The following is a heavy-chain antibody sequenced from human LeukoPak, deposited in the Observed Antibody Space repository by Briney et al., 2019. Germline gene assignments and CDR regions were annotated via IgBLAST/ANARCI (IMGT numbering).Heavy chain of an antibody. Sequence: SETLSLTCTVSGYSISTGYYWDWIRQPPGKGLEWIGTFYHGGSTYYNPSLKSRVTISVDTSQKQFSLRLSSVTAADTAVYYCARGLYLTTRGGAAAGFPDYWGQGNLVTVSS. CDR2: FYHGGST. CDR3: ARGLYLTTRGGAAAGFPDY. CDR1: GYSISTGYY. J-gene: IGHJ4*02. V-gene: IGHV4-38-2*02. D-gene: IGHD6-13*01.